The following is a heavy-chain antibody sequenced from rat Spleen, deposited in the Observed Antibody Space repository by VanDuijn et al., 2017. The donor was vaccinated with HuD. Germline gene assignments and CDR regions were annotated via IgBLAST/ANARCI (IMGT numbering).Heavy chain of an antibody. CDR1: GFTFNNYW. Sequence: EVQLVESGGGLVQPGRSLKLSCVASGFTFNNYWMTWIRQAPGKGLEWVASITNTGGSTYYPDSVKGRFTISRDNAKSTLDLQMNSLRSEDTSTYYCTREGYDGSYYYGHWFAYWGQGTLVTVSS. V-gene: IGHV5-31*01. J-gene: IGHJ3*01. D-gene: IGHD1-12*02. CDR3: TREGYDGSYYYGHWFAY. CDR2: ITNTGGST.